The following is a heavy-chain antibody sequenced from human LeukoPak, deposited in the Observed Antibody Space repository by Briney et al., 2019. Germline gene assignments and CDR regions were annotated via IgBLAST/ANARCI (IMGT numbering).Heavy chain of an antibody. CDR3: ARAAMAHYYYYGMDV. CDR1: GGSISSYY. J-gene: IGHJ6*02. CDR2: IYYSGST. D-gene: IGHD5-18*01. Sequence: SETLSLTCTVTGGSISSYYWSWIRQPPGKGLEWIGYIYYSGSTNYNPSLKSRVTISVDTSKNQFSLKLSSVTAADTAVYYCARAAMAHYYYYGMDVWGQGTTVTVSS. V-gene: IGHV4-59*08.